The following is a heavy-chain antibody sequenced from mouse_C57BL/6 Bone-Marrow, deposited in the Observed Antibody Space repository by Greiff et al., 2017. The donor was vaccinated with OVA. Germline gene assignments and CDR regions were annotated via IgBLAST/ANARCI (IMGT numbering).Heavy chain of an antibody. CDR1: GFSLTSYG. V-gene: IGHV2-2*01. J-gene: IGHJ4*01. CDR3: ARFPTVVAPYAMDY. Sequence: VQLQQSGPGLVQPSQSLSIPCTVSGFSLTSYGVHWVRPSPGKGLEWLGVIWSCGSTDYNAAFISRLSISKDNSKSQVFFKMNSLQADDTAIYYCARFPTVVAPYAMDYWGQGTSVTVSS. D-gene: IGHD1-1*01. CDR2: IWSCGST.